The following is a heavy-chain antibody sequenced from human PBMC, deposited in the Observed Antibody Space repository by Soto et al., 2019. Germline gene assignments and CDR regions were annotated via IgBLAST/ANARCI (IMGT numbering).Heavy chain of an antibody. CDR1: GFTFSSYA. CDR2: ISGSGGST. V-gene: IGHV3-23*01. D-gene: IGHD3-22*01. CDR3: AKWASHYYDSSGYQYYFAY. J-gene: IGHJ4*02. Sequence: GGSLRLSCAASGFTFSSYAMSWVRQAPGKGLEWVSAISGSGGSTYYADSVKGRFTISRDNSKNTLYLQMNSLRAEDTAVYYCAKWASHYYDSSGYQYYFAYWGQGTLVTVSS.